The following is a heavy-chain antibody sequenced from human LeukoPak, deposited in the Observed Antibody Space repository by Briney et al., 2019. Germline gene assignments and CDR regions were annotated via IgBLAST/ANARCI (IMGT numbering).Heavy chain of an antibody. Sequence: GGSLRLSCAGPGYTFTDYWMHWVRQAPGKGLERVASVTKDGGETYYVDSAKGRFTISRDNAKNSVHLQMSSLRDEDTAVYWCRRGHWDDHAWGQGTLVTVSS. CDR1: GYTFTDYW. D-gene: IGHD7-27*01. CDR3: RRGHWDDHA. CDR2: VTKDGGET. J-gene: IGHJ5*02. V-gene: IGHV3-7*01.